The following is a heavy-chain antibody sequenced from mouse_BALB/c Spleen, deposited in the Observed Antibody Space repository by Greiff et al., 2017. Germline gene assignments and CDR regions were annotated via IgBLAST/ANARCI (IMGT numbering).Heavy chain of an antibody. CDR2: ISSGGST. D-gene: IGHD2-3*01. J-gene: IGHJ1*01. V-gene: IGHV5-6-5*01. CDR1: GFTFSSYA. CDR3: ARALDGYYWYFDV. Sequence: EVQLVESGGGLVKPGGSLKLSCAASGFTFSSYAMSWVRQTPEKRLEWVASISSGGSTYYPDSVKGRFTISRDNARNILYLQMSSLRSEDTAMYYCARALDGYYWYFDVWGAGTTVTVSS.